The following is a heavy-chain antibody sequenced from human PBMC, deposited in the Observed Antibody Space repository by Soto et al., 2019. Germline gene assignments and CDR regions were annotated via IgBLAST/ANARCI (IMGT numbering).Heavy chain of an antibody. J-gene: IGHJ4*02. CDR2: IYHSGST. CDR3: ARSTAALSGYFDY. D-gene: IGHD6-6*01. CDR1: GGSISSGGYS. Sequence: QLQLQEYGSGLVKPSQTLSLTCAVSGGSISSGGYSWSWIRQPPGKGLEWLGYIYHSGSTYYNPSRKSRVTISVDRSKNQFSLKLSSVTAADTAVYYCARSTAALSGYFDYWGQGTLVTVSS. V-gene: IGHV4-30-2*01.